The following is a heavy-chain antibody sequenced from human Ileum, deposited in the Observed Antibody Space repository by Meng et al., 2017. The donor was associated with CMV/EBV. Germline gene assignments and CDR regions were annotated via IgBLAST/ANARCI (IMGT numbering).Heavy chain of an antibody. D-gene: IGHD6-13*01. CDR1: GFTFREYG. Sequence: GGSLRLSCAAPGFTFREYGMHWVRQAPGKGLEWVAVISYHGSNKYYGDAVKGRFTISRDNSKNTLYLQMNSLRAEDKAAYYCARTSGSIAAVGNLYYYYALDVWGQGTTVTVSS. CDR2: ISYHGSNK. J-gene: IGHJ6*02. V-gene: IGHV3-30-3*01. CDR3: ARTSGSIAAVGNLYYYYALDV.